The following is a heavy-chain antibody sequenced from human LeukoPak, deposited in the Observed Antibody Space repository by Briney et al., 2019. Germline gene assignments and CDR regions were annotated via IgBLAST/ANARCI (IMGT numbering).Heavy chain of an antibody. D-gene: IGHD6-19*01. CDR3: GRLAVAGNSIDY. J-gene: IGHJ4*02. V-gene: IGHV1-69*05. Sequence: SVKVSCKASGGTFSSYAISWVRQAPGQGLEWMGGIIPIFGTANYAQKFQGRVTITTDESTSTAYMELRSLRSEDTAVYYCGRLAVAGNSIDYWGQGTLVTVSS. CDR2: IIPIFGTA. CDR1: GGTFSSYA.